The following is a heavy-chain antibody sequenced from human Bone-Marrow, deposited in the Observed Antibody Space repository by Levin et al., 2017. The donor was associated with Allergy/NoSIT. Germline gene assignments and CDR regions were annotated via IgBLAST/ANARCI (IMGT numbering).Heavy chain of an antibody. CDR1: GGSISSSSYY. V-gene: IGHV4-39*01. J-gene: IGHJ4*02. CDR3: ARQRSGSSFHYY. Sequence: SETLSLTCTVSGGSISSSSYYWGWIRQPPGKGLEWIGSIYYSGSTYYNPSLKSRVTISVDTSKNQFSLKLSSVTAADTAVYYCARQRSGSSFHYYWGQGTLVTVSS. CDR2: IYYSGST. D-gene: IGHD6-13*01.